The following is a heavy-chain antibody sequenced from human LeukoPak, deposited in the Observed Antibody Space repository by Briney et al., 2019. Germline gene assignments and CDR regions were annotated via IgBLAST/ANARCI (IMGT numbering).Heavy chain of an antibody. V-gene: IGHV3-7*01. CDR3: VSFYEAY. CDR2: IKRDGSEK. D-gene: IGHD2/OR15-2a*01. CDR1: GFTFSSYW. Sequence: GGSLRLSCAASGFTFSSYWMTWVRQAPGKGLEWVANIKRDGSEKHYVDSVKGRFTISRDNAKNTVYLQMNNLRAEDTAVYYCVSFYEAYWGRGTLVTVSS. J-gene: IGHJ4*02.